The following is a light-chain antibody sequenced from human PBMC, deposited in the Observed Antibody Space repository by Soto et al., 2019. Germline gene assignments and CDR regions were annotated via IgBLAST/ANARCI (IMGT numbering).Light chain of an antibody. CDR3: QQYCSSPHLT. CDR1: QSVSGTY. V-gene: IGKV3-20*01. J-gene: IGKJ4*01. Sequence: EIVLTQSPGTLSLSPGERAILSCRASQSVSGTYLAWYQQTPGQAPRLLLYGASTRATGIPERFSGSGSGTDFTPTISGLEAEDFVVYYCQQYCSSPHLTFGGGTKVELK. CDR2: GAS.